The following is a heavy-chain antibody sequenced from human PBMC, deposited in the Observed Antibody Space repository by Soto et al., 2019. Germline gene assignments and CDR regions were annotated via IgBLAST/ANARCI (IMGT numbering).Heavy chain of an antibody. CDR1: GVTFSALP. CDR2: ISGSVDFT. Sequence: PGGSLTLSCAASGVTFSALPLGWVRQATRKGLVWVSSISGSVDFTYYAVSVEGRFTISVDTSKSPLYLKMNCLSAEDTAVYYCAKKPNGLAVWGQGTTVTVSS. CDR3: AKKPNGLAV. V-gene: IGHV3-23*01. J-gene: IGHJ6*02.